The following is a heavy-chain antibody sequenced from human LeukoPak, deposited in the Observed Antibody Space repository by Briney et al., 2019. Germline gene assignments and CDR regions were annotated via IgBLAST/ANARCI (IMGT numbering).Heavy chain of an antibody. D-gene: IGHD1-26*01. CDR3: ARHSGNSGSRHWFDP. Sequence: SETLSLTCAVYGGSFSGYYWSWIRQPPEKGLEWIGEINHSGSTNYNPSLKSRVTISVDTSKNQFSLKLSSVTAADTAVYYCARHSGNSGSRHWFDPWGQGTLVTVSS. V-gene: IGHV4-34*01. J-gene: IGHJ5*02. CDR1: GGSFSGYY. CDR2: INHSGST.